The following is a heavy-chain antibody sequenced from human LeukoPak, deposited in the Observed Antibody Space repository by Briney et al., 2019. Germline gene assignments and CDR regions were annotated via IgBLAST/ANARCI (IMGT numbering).Heavy chain of an antibody. CDR2: IHPSGGST. CDR1: GYTFTSYY. CDR3: ARDPGYGGNSGGVDY. J-gene: IGHJ4*02. V-gene: IGHV1-46*01. D-gene: IGHD4-23*01. Sequence: ASVKVSCKASGYTFTSYYMHWVRQAPGQGHEWMGIIHPSGGSTSYAQKFQGRVTMTRDTSTSTAYMDLSSLRSEDTAVYYCARDPGYGGNSGGVDYWGQGTLVTVSS.